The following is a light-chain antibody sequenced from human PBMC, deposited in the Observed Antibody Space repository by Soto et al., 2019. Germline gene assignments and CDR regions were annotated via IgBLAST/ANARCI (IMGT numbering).Light chain of an antibody. CDR1: QSVSSSY. CDR2: GAS. CDR3: QQYGSSPET. V-gene: IGKV3-20*01. J-gene: IGKJ3*01. Sequence: EIVLTQSPGTLSLSPGERATLSCRASQSVSSSYLAWYQQKPGQAPRLLIYGASSRATGIPDSLSGSGSGTDFTLTISRLEPEDFAVYYCQQYGSSPETFGPGTKVDIK.